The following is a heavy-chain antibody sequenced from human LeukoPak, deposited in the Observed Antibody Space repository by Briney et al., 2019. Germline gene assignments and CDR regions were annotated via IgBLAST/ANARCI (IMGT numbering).Heavy chain of an antibody. D-gene: IGHD1-1*01. CDR2: VTGSGAGGT. Sequence: GGSLRLSCGASGFTFRSHAMNWVRQAPGKGLEWVSAVTGSGAGGTDYADSVKGRFTISRDNSKNTVYLEMNSLRAEDTAVYYCAKSQQLELFFGPDAFDIWGQGTMVTVSS. CDR1: GFTFRSHA. V-gene: IGHV3-23*01. J-gene: IGHJ3*02. CDR3: AKSQQLELFFGPDAFDI.